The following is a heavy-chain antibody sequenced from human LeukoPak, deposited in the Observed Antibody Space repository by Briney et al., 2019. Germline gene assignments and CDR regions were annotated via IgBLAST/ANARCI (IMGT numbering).Heavy chain of an antibody. J-gene: IGHJ1*01. CDR3: ARGRDSSYALAEYFQH. D-gene: IGHD6-6*01. V-gene: IGHV1-2*02. CDR2: INPNSGGT. Sequence: ASVKVSCKASGYTFTGYYMHWVRQAPGQGLEWMGWINPNSGGTNYAQKFQGRVTMTRDTSISTAYMELSRLRSDDTAVYYCARGRDSSYALAEYFQHWGQGTLVTVSS. CDR1: GYTFTGYY.